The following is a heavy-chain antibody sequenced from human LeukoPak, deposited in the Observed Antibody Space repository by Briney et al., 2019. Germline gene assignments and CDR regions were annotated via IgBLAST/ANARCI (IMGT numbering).Heavy chain of an antibody. D-gene: IGHD3-10*01. V-gene: IGHV3-74*01. J-gene: IGHJ6*03. CDR3: ARGGYGHNMDV. CDR1: GFIFSNYY. CDR2: IKNAGSDT. Sequence: PGGSLRLSCVGSGFIFSNYYMYWVRQAPGKGLVWVSRIKNAGSDTIYADSVKGRFTISRDNAENTVYLQMNSLRAEDTAVYYCARGGYGHNMDVWGEGTTVTVSS.